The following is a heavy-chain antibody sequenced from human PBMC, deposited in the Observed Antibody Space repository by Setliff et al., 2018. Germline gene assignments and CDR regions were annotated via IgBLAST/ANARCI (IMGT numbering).Heavy chain of an antibody. V-gene: IGHV1-18*01. CDR3: AISTLSICSGGTCPNAFDV. CDR2: ISSYNDIT. CDR1: AYIFNSYG. J-gene: IGHJ3*01. D-gene: IGHD2-15*01. Sequence: ASVKVSCNSSAYIFNSYGISWVRQAPGQGLEWMGWISSYNDITNYAQRFQGRVTMTTDTSTSAAYMELRSLRSDDTAVYYCAISTLSICSGGTCPNAFDVWGQGTMVTVSS.